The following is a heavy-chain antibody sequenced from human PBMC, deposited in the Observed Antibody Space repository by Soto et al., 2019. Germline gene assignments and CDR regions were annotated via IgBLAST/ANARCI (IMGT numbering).Heavy chain of an antibody. J-gene: IGHJ4*02. D-gene: IGHD2-8*01. CDR1: GFTFSSYA. CDR2: ISGSGGST. Sequence: HPGGSLRLSCAASGFTFSSYAMSWVRQAPGKGLEWVSAISGSGGSTYYADSVKGRFTISRDNSKNTLYLQMNSLRAEDTAVYYCAKPKNPVLRSLVFDYWGQGTLVTVSS. CDR3: AKPKNPVLRSLVFDY. V-gene: IGHV3-23*01.